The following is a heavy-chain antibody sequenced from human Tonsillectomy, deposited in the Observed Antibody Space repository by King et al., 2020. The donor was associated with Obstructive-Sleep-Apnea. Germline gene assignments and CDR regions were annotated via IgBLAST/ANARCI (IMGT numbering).Heavy chain of an antibody. CDR1: GYSISSGYY. CDR2: IYHSGST. V-gene: IGHV4-38-2*02. Sequence: VQLQESGPGLLKSSETLSLTCTVSGYSISSGYYWGWIRQPPGKGLEWIGSIYHSGSTYYNPSLKSRVTISVDTSKNQFSLKLSSVTAADTAVYYCARDRRIAARGLDYWGQGTLVTVSS. CDR3: ARDRRIAARGLDY. D-gene: IGHD6-6*01. J-gene: IGHJ4*02.